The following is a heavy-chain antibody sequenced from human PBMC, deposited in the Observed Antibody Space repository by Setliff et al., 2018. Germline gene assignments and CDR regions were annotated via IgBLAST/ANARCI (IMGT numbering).Heavy chain of an antibody. CDR1: GFSFSDNY. Sequence: GGSLRLSCAASGFSFSDNYMSWIRQAPGKGLEWVAYISSSGISIDYADSVKGRFIISRDNAKNSLSLQMNNLRTEDTAVYYCFGAGTCSYWGQGTLVTVSS. D-gene: IGHD3-10*01. V-gene: IGHV3-11*04. CDR3: FGAGTCSY. J-gene: IGHJ4*02. CDR2: ISSSGISI.